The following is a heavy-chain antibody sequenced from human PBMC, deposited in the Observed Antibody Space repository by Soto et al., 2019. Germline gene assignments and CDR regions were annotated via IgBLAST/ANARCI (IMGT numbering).Heavy chain of an antibody. CDR3: TRHPDRDYYYYYYMDV. V-gene: IGHV3-73*01. CDR2: IRSKANSYAT. D-gene: IGHD3-22*01. Sequence: PGGSLRLSSAASGFTFSGSAMHWVRQASGKGLEWVGRIRSKANSYATAYAASVKGRFTISRDDSKNAAYLQMNSLKTEDTAVYYCTRHPDRDYYYYYYMDVWGKGTTVTVSS. J-gene: IGHJ6*03. CDR1: GFTFSGSA.